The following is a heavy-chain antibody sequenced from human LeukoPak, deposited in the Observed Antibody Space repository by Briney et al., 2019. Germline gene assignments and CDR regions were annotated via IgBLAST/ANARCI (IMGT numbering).Heavy chain of an antibody. CDR2: ISYDGSNK. CDR1: GFTFSSYG. Sequence: GGSLRLSCAASGFTFSSYGMHWVRQAPGKGLERVAVISYDGSNKYYADSVKGRFTISRDNSKNTLYLQMNSLRAEDTAVYYCAKDLKGVRGVYYYYGMDVWGKGTTVTVSS. V-gene: IGHV3-30*18. J-gene: IGHJ6*04. CDR3: AKDLKGVRGVYYYYGMDV. D-gene: IGHD3-10*01.